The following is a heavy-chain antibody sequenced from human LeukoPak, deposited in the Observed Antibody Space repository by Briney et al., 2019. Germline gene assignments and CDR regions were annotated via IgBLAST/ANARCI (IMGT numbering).Heavy chain of an antibody. CDR2: INHSGST. D-gene: IGHD3-16*01. V-gene: IGHV4-34*01. J-gene: IGHJ4*02. CDR3: ARWAVGDYFDY. Sequence: SETLSLTCAVYGGSFSGYYWSWIRQPPGKGLEWIGEINHSGSTNYNPSLKSRVTISVDTSKNQFSLKLSSVTAADTAVYYCARWAVGDYFDYWGQGTLVTVSS. CDR1: GGSFSGYY.